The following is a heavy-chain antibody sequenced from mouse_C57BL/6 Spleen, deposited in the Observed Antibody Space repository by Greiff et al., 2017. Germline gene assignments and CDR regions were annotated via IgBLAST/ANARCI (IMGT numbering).Heavy chain of an antibody. CDR1: GYTFTSSW. V-gene: IGHV1-72*01. CDR3: ARGEYDFHWYFDV. D-gene: IGHD2-14*01. Sequence: VQLQQSGAELVKPGASVKLSCKASGYTFTSSWMHWVKQRPGRGLEWIGRIDPNSGGTKYNEKFKSKATMTVDKPSSTAYVQLSSLTSEDSAVYYCARGEYDFHWYFDVWGTGTTVTVAS. CDR2: IDPNSGGT. J-gene: IGHJ1*03.